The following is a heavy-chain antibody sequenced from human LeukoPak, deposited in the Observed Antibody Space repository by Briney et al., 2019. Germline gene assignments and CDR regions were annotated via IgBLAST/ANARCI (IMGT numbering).Heavy chain of an antibody. CDR3: ARVYSSGWYQWFDP. CDR1: GGSISTNSYS. J-gene: IGHJ5*02. Sequence: SSETLSLTCIVSGGSISTNSYSWGWLRQPPGKGLEWIGTLYYNGNSYYTPSLERRVTITADTSKNQFSLKLNSVTAADTAIYHCARVYSSGWYQWFDPWGQGILVTVSS. CDR2: LYYNGNS. D-gene: IGHD6-19*01. V-gene: IGHV4-39*07.